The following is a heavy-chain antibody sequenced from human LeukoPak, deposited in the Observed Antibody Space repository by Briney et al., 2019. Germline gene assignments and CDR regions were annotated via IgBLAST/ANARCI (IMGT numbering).Heavy chain of an antibody. CDR3: TRSVRNGHIDY. CDR2: MNPNSGNT. V-gene: IGHV1-8*01. Sequence: ASVKVSCKASGYTFTSYDINWVRQATGQGLEWMGWMNPNSGNTGYAQNFQGRVTMTRNTSISTAYMELSSLRFEDTAVYYCTRSVRNGHIDYWGQGTLVTVSS. D-gene: IGHD2-21*01. CDR1: GYTFTSYD. J-gene: IGHJ4*02.